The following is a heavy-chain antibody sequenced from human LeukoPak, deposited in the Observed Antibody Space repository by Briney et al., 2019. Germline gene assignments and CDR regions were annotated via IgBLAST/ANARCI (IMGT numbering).Heavy chain of an antibody. CDR2: INWNGGST. V-gene: IGHV3-20*04. CDR3: ASLAGGDYYTLFDY. CDR1: GFTFDDYG. D-gene: IGHD1-26*01. J-gene: IGHJ4*02. Sequence: GGSLRLSCAASGFTFDDYGMSWVRQAPGKGLEWVSGINWNGGSTVYADSVKGRFTISRDNAKNSLYLQMNSLRAEDTALYYCASLAGGDYYTLFDYWGQGTLVTVSS.